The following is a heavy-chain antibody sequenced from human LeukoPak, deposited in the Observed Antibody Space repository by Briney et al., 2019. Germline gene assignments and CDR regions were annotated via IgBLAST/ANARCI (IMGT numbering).Heavy chain of an antibody. CDR3: VRDRGPNLHYYIDV. CDR1: GGSFKNYY. CDR2: ISNNGGT. V-gene: IGHV4-59*01. Sequence: SETLSLTCSVSGGSFKNYYWSWIRQTPGKGLEWIGYISNNGGTIYNPSLKTRVTISVDTSKNQFFLKLASVTAADTAVYFCVRDRGPNLHYYIDVWGKGTTVTVSS. J-gene: IGHJ6*03. D-gene: IGHD1-7*01.